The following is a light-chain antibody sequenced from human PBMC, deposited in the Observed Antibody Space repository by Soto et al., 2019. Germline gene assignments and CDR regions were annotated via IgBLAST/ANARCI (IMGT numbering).Light chain of an antibody. J-gene: IGLJ1*01. CDR1: KNDIGVYDF. V-gene: IGLV2-8*01. Sequence: QSVLTRPPSASGSPGQSVTIACTGTKNDIGVYDFVSWYQHHPGKAPRLIIYEVVQRPSGVPDRFSGSKSGNTASLTVSGLQAADEADYFCKSYAGSNTYVFGSGTKVTVL. CDR3: KSYAGSNTYV. CDR2: EVV.